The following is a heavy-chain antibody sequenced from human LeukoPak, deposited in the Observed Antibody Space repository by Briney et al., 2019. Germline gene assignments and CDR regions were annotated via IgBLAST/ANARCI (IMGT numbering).Heavy chain of an antibody. Sequence: GASVKVSCKASGYTFTSYYMHWVRQAPGQGLEWMGIINPIGGSTTYAQKLQGRVTMTRDTSTRTVFMELSSLRSEDTAVYYCVRVYDFWSGYWDYWGQGTLVTVSS. CDR1: GYTFTSYY. D-gene: IGHD3-3*01. CDR3: VRVYDFWSGYWDY. CDR2: INPIGGST. V-gene: IGHV1-46*01. J-gene: IGHJ4*02.